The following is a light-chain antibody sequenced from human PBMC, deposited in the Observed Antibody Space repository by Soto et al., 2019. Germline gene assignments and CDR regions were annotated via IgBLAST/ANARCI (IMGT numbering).Light chain of an antibody. J-gene: IGLJ2*01. CDR1: SSNIGSNY. V-gene: IGLV1-47*01. CDR3: AAWDDSLSGRVV. CDR2: RNN. Sequence: QAVVTQPPSASGTPGQRVTISCSGSSSNIGSNYVYWYQQLPVTAPKLLIYRNNQRPSGVPDRFSGSKSGTSASLAISGLRSEDEADYYCAAWDDSLSGRVVFGGGTKVTVL.